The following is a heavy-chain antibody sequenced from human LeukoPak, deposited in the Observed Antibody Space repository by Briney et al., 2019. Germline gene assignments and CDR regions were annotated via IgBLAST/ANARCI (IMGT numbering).Heavy chain of an antibody. CDR2: INWNGGST. J-gene: IGHJ4*02. V-gene: IGHV3-20*04. CDR1: GFTFYDYG. CDR3: ARGPAVRGVIIPQQF. Sequence: PGGSLRLSCAASGFTFYDYGMSWVRQAPGKGLEWVSDINWNGGSTGYADSVKGRFTISRDNAKNSLYLQMNSLRAEDTALYYCARGPAVRGVIIPQQFWGQGTLVTVSS. D-gene: IGHD3-10*01.